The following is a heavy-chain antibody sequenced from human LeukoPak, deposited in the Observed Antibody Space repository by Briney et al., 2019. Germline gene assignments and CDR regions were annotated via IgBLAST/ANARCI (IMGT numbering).Heavy chain of an antibody. CDR2: INPNSGGT. J-gene: IGHJ6*02. CDR1: GYTFTGYY. Sequence: ASVKVSCKASGYTFTGYYMHWVRQATGQGLEWMGRINPNSGGTNYAQKFQGRVTMTRDTSISTAYMELSRLRSDDTAVYYCARVAATLYYYYGMDVWGQGTTVTVSS. D-gene: IGHD2-15*01. V-gene: IGHV1-2*06. CDR3: ARVAATLYYYYGMDV.